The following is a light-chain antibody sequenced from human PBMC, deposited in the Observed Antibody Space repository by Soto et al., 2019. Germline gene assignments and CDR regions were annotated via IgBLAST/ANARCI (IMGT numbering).Light chain of an antibody. Sequence: DIQMTQSPATLSASVGDRVTITCRASQSVNGWLAWYQQKPGKAPKLLISKASNFESGVPSRFSGCQSGTKFTLTISSLQPDDLGNYYCQQYDILSSFGQGAKVEIK. CDR2: KAS. CDR1: QSVNGW. V-gene: IGKV1-5*03. CDR3: QQYDILSS. J-gene: IGKJ2*01.